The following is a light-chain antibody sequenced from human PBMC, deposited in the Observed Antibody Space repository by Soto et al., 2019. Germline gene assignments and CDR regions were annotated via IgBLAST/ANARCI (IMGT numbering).Light chain of an antibody. J-gene: IGKJ2*01. CDR2: GAS. Sequence: EIVLTQSPGTLSLSPGERATLSCRASQSVSRSYLAWYQQKPGQAPRLLIYGASSRATGIPDRFSGSGSGTDFTLTISRLEPEDFAVYYCQQYGSSPVPYTFGQGTKLEIK. CDR3: QQYGSSPVPYT. CDR1: QSVSRSY. V-gene: IGKV3-20*01.